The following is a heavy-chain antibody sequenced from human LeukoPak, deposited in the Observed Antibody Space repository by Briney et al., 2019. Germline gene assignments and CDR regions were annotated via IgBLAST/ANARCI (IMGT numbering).Heavy chain of an antibody. CDR3: ARGRRYYYDSSGYYHWFDP. V-gene: IGHV4-59*12. J-gene: IGHJ5*02. CDR1: GGSISSYY. Sequence: PSETLSLTCTVSGGSISSYYWSWIRQPPGKGLEWIGYIYYSGSTNYNPSLKSRVTISVDTSKNQFSLKLSSVTAADTAVYYCARGRRYYYDSSGYYHWFDPWGQGTLVTVSS. CDR2: IYYSGST. D-gene: IGHD3-22*01.